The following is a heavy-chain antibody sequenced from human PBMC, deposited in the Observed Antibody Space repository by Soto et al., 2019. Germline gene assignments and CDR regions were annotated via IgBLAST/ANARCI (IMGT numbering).Heavy chain of an antibody. J-gene: IGHJ6*02. CDR3: ARGPEVAGNLDYYYYGMDV. CDR1: GFTFSDHY. Sequence: HPGGSLRFSCAASGFTFSDHYMDWVRQAPGRGLEWVGRTRNKANSYTTEYAASVKGRFTISRDDSKNSLYLQMNSLKTEDTAVYYCARGPEVAGNLDYYYYGMDVWGQGTTVTVSS. D-gene: IGHD6-19*01. CDR2: TRNKANSYTT. V-gene: IGHV3-72*01.